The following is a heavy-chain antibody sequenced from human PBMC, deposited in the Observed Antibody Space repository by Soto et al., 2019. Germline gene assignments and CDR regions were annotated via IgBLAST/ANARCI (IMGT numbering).Heavy chain of an antibody. CDR2: VYYGGST. CDR3: AGGDYYHSSGYYFYYYTMDV. D-gene: IGHD3-22*01. V-gene: IGHV4-59*04. Sequence: SETLSLTCTVSGGSISSYYWSWIRQPPGKGLEWIGNVYYGGSTYYNPSLKSRVTISVETSKSQLSLKLSSVTAADTAVYYCAGGDYYHSSGYYFYYYTMDVWGQGTTVTVSS. J-gene: IGHJ6*02. CDR1: GGSISSYY.